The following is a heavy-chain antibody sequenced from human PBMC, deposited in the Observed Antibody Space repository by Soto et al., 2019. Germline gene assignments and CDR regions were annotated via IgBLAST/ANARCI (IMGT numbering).Heavy chain of an antibody. Sequence: SVKVSCKASGGTFSSYTISWVRQAPGQGLEWMGRIIPILGIANYAQKFQGRVTITADKSTSTAYMELSSLRSEDTAVYYCAVYCGVDCRNDYWFDPWGQGTRVTVSS. J-gene: IGHJ5*02. D-gene: IGHD2-21*01. CDR1: GGTFSSYT. CDR2: IIPILGIA. CDR3: AVYCGVDCRNDYWFDP. V-gene: IGHV1-69*02.